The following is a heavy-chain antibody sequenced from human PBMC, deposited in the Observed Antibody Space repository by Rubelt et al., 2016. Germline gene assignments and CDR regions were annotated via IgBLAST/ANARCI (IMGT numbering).Heavy chain of an antibody. CDR3: ARDQGHITMIVVDGGDAFDI. CDR1: GFTFSSYA. CDR2: ISYDGSNK. Sequence: VQLVESGGGVVQPGRSLRLSCAASGFTFSSYAMHWVRQAPGKGLEWVAVISYDGSNKYYADSVKGRFTISRDNSKNMLYLQMNSLRAEDTAVYYCARDQGHITMIVVDGGDAFDIWGQGTMVTVSS. D-gene: IGHD3-22*01. V-gene: IGHV3-30*04. J-gene: IGHJ3*02.